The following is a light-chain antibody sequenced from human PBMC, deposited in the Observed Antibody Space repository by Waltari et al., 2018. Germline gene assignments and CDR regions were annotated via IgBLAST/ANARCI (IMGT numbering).Light chain of an antibody. Sequence: QSALTQPASVSGSPGQSITISCTGTSSDVGTYNYVSWYQQYAGKAPQLMIYEVTNRPSGVSTRFSGSKSGDTASLTIFGLQAEDEADYFCASYTTSSTVVFGGGTKLTVL. CDR2: EVT. J-gene: IGLJ2*01. CDR3: ASYTTSSTVV. CDR1: SSDVGTYNY. V-gene: IGLV2-14*01.